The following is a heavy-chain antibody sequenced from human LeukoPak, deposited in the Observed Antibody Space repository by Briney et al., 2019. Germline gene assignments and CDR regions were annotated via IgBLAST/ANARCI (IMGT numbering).Heavy chain of an antibody. D-gene: IGHD1-26*01. CDR2: IWYDGSNQ. CDR1: RFTFRNYG. CDR3: AKAPSGSYVPFEF. J-gene: IGHJ4*02. Sequence: GGSLRLSCAASRFTFRNYGMHWVRQAPGKGLEWVATIWYDGSNQYYADSVKGRFTISRDNSKNTLYLQMNSLRAEDTAVCYCAKAPSGSYVPFEFWGQGTLVTVSS. V-gene: IGHV3-33*06.